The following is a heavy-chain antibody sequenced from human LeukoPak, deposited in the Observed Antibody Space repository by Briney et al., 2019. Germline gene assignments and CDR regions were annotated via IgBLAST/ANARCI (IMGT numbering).Heavy chain of an antibody. CDR2: IYYSGST. CDR1: GGSISSYY. CDR3: ASTDEMLGDAFDI. V-gene: IGHV4-59*01. Sequence: PSETLSLTCTVSGGSISSYYWGWIRQPPGKGLEWIGYIYYSGSTNYNPSLKSRVTISVDTSKNQFSLKLSSVTAADTAVYYCASTDEMLGDAFDIWGQGTMVTVSS. D-gene: IGHD5-24*01. J-gene: IGHJ3*02.